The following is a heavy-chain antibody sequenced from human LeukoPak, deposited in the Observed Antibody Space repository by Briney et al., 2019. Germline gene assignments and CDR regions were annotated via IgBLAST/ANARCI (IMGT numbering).Heavy chain of an antibody. CDR2: MNPNSGNT. Sequence: ASVKVSCKASGYTFTSYDINWVRQATGQGLEWMGWMNPNSGNTGYAQKFQGRVTMARNTSISTAYMELSSLRSEDTAVYYCARSSYDSSGYWLYYYYGMDVWGQGTTVTVSS. CDR1: GYTFTSYD. CDR3: ARSSYDSSGYWLYYYYGMDV. V-gene: IGHV1-8*01. J-gene: IGHJ6*02. D-gene: IGHD3-22*01.